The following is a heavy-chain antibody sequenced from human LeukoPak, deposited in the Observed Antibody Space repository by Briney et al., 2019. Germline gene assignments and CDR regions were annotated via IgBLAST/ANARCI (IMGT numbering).Heavy chain of an antibody. CDR1: GFIFSSNS. CDR2: ISSSSNTI. CDR3: APSGYSNIDY. Sequence: GGSLRLSCAASGFIFSSNSMNWVRQAPGKGLEWVSYISSSSNTIYYADSVKGRFTVSRDNAKNSLYLQMNSLRAEATAVYYCAPSGYSNIDYWGQGTLVTVSS. J-gene: IGHJ4*02. V-gene: IGHV3-48*04. D-gene: IGHD4-11*01.